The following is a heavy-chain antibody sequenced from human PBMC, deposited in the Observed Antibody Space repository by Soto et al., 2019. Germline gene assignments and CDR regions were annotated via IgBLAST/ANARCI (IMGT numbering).Heavy chain of an antibody. Sequence: PSETLSLTCTVSGGSISCYYWSWIRQPPGKGLEGIGYIYYSGSTNHDPALKSRVTISVDTSKNQCSLKLSSVTAADTAVYYCARRWGSAADYWGQGTLVTVSS. J-gene: IGHJ4*02. V-gene: IGHV4-59*08. CDR2: IYYSGST. CDR3: ARRWGSAADY. D-gene: IGHD2-15*01. CDR1: GGSISCYY.